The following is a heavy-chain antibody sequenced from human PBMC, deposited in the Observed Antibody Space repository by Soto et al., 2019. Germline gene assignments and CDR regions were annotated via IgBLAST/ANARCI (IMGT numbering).Heavy chain of an antibody. CDR1: GLTVRGQKY. CDR3: ATWHLREHAYAI. CDR2: VYDLDGT. V-gene: IGHV3-53*01. J-gene: IGHJ3*02. Sequence: DVQLVESGGGLIQPGGSLRHSCVASGLTVRGQKYMAWVRQAPGKGPEWLSGVYDLDGTYYADSVRGRFTTSIDSSRTTVYLQMRDPRPEDTALYFCATWHLREHAYAIWGQGTMVTVSS. D-gene: IGHD5-12*01.